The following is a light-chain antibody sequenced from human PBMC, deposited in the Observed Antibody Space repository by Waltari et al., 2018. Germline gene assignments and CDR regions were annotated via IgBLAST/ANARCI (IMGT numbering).Light chain of an antibody. CDR2: KVS. J-gene: IGKJ1*01. CDR1: QSLVSRDGNTY. CDR3: MQGTDWPWT. V-gene: IGKV2-30*01. Sequence: EVVMTQFPLSLSVTLGQPASIPSRSSQSLVSRDGNTYFNWFQQRPGQSPRRLLYKVSHRDSGVPDRFSGSGSGTAFTLTISRVEAEDVGVYYCMQGTDWPWTFGQGTKVEIK.